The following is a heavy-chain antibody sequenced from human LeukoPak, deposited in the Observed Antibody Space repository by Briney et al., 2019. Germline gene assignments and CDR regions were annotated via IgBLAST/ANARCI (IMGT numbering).Heavy chain of an antibody. V-gene: IGHV4-61*08. CDR1: GGSISSGDYY. J-gene: IGHJ4*02. Sequence: SETLSLTCSVSGGSISSGDYYWSWIRQPPGKGLEWIGYIYYSGSTNYNPSLKSRVTISVDTSKNQFSLKVSSVTAADTAVYFCARDTSAYYRPFDYWGQGTLVTVSS. D-gene: IGHD3-22*01. CDR2: IYYSGST. CDR3: ARDTSAYYRPFDY.